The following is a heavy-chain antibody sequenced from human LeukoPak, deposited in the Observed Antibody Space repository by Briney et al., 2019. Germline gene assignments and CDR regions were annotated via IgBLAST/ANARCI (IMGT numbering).Heavy chain of an antibody. Sequence: PSETLSLTCTVSGGSISSSSYYWGWIRQPPGKGLEWIVSIYYSGSTYYNPSLKSRVTISVDTSKNQFSLKLSSVTAADTAVYYCARDPGGSSSYFPHWYFDLWGRGTLVTVSS. CDR2: IYYSGST. CDR3: ARDPGGSSSYFPHWYFDL. CDR1: GGSISSSSYY. V-gene: IGHV4-39*07. J-gene: IGHJ2*01. D-gene: IGHD3-22*01.